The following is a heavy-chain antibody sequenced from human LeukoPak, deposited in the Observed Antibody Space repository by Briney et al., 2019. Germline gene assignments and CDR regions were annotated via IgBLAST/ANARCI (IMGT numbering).Heavy chain of an antibody. D-gene: IGHD6-19*01. CDR2: IYPGDSDT. Sequence: TGESLKISCKGSGYSFTSYWIAWVRQMPGKGLEWMGSIYPGDSDTRYSPSFQGQVTISADKSITTAYLQWSSLKASDTAIYYCATPQVSGWNFDYWGQGTLVTVSS. CDR1: GYSFTSYW. J-gene: IGHJ4*02. V-gene: IGHV5-51*01. CDR3: ATPQVSGWNFDY.